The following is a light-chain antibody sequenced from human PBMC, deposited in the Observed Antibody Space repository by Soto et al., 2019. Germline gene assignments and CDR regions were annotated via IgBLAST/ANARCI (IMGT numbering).Light chain of an antibody. J-gene: IGKJ4*01. CDR2: GAS. CDR3: QQYNEWPLT. V-gene: IGKV3D-15*01. Sequence: EIVMTQSPATLSVSPGERATLSCRASQSVSNILAWYQQKPGQAPRLLIYGASTRATGIPARFSGSGSGTEFTLTISSLQSEDFAVYYCQQYNEWPLTFGGGTKVEIK. CDR1: QSVSNI.